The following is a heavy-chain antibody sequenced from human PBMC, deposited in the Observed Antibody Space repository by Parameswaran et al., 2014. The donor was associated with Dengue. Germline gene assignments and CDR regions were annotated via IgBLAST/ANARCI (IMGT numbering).Heavy chain of an antibody. CDR1: GFTFSSYG. CDR3: AKDLTRSGYYLDY. V-gene: IGHV3-30*18. D-gene: IGHD3-22*01. Sequence: GGSLRLSCAASGFTFSSYGMHWVRQAPGKGLEWVAVISYDGSNKYYADSVKGRFTISRDNSKNTLYLQMNSLRAEDTAVYYCAKDLTRSGYYLDYWGQGTLVTVSS. CDR2: ISYDGSNK. J-gene: IGHJ4*02.